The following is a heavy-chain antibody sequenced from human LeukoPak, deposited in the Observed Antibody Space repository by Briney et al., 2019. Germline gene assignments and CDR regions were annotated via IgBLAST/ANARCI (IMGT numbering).Heavy chain of an antibody. CDR2: LNPNSGGT. V-gene: IGHV1-2*02. CDR3: ARSYSSSWYYYYYYYGMDV. CDR1: GYTFTGDY. J-gene: IGHJ6*02. Sequence: ASLKVSSKHSGYTFTGDYMHWVCQAPGQGLEWMGWLNPNSGGTNYAQKFQGRVTITRDTSNSTAYMKLSRLRSGDTAVYYCARSYSSSWYYYYYYYGMDVWGQGTTVTVSS. D-gene: IGHD6-13*01.